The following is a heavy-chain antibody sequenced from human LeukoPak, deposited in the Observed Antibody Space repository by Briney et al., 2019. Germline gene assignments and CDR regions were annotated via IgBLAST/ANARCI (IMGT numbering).Heavy chain of an antibody. V-gene: IGHV3-30*04. J-gene: IGHJ5*02. Sequence: GGSLRLSCAASGFTFSSYAMHWVRQAPGKGLEWVAVISYDGSNKYYADSVKGRFTISRDNSKNTLYPQMNSLRAEDTAVYYCARDDAGIAVAGPPVWFDPWGQGTLVTVSS. CDR1: GFTFSSYA. CDR2: ISYDGSNK. CDR3: ARDDAGIAVAGPPVWFDP. D-gene: IGHD6-19*01.